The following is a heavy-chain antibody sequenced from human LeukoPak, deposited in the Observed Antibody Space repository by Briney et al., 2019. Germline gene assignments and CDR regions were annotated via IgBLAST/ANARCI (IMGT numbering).Heavy chain of an antibody. CDR2: IYYSGST. V-gene: IGHV4-31*03. CDR3: ARGLSLTTYYDFWSGYYVDY. D-gene: IGHD3-3*01. Sequence: PSQTLSLTCTVSGGSISSGGYYWSWIRQHPGKGLEWIGYIYYSGSTYYNPSLKSRVTISVDTSKNQFSLKLSSVTAADTAVYYCARGLSLTTYYDFWSGYYVDYWGQGTLVTVSS. CDR1: GGSISSGGYY. J-gene: IGHJ4*02.